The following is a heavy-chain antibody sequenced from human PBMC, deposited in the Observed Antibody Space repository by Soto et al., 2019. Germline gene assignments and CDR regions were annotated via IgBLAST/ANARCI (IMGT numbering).Heavy chain of an antibody. CDR3: AGGLDGYYYGSGSYG. CDR1: GYTFTGYY. CDR2: INPNSGGT. V-gene: IGHV1-2*02. D-gene: IGHD3-10*01. Sequence: ASVKVSCKASGYTFTGYYMHWVRQAPGQRLEWMGWINPNSGGTNYAQKFQGRVTMTRDTSISTAYMELSRLRSDDTAVYYCAGGLDGYYYGSGSYGWGQGTLVTVSS. J-gene: IGHJ4*02.